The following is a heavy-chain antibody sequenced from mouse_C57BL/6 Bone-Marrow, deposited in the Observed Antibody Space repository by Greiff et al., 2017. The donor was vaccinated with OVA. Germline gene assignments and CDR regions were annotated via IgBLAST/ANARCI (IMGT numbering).Heavy chain of an antibody. V-gene: IGHV1-82*01. Sequence: VQLVESGPELVKPGASVKISCKASGYAFSSSWMNWVKQRPGKGLEWIGRIYPGDGDTNYNGKFKGKATLTADQSSSTAYMQLSSLTSEDSAVYFCARSGNSFDYWGQVTTLTVSS. CDR3: ARSGNSFDY. D-gene: IGHD2-1*01. J-gene: IGHJ2*01. CDR2: IYPGDGDT. CDR1: GYAFSSSW.